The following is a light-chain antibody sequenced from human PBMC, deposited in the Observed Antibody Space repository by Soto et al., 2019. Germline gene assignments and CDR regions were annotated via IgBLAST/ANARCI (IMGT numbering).Light chain of an antibody. J-gene: IGKJ2*01. Sequence: EIVMTQSPATLSVSPGERATLSCRASQSVSSNLVWYQQKPGQAPRLLIYGASTRATGIPARFSGSGSGTEFTLTISSLQSEDFAVYYCQQYNNWPPSYTFGQGTKLEIK. CDR3: QQYNNWPPSYT. CDR1: QSVSSN. CDR2: GAS. V-gene: IGKV3-15*01.